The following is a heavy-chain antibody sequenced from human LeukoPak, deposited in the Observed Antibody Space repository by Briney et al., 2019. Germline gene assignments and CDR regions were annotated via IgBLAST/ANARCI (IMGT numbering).Heavy chain of an antibody. CDR2: XXAGGSST. CDR1: GFTFSSYA. Sequence: GGSLRLSCAASGFTFSSYAMSWVRQAPGKXXXXXXXXXAGGSSTYYADSVKGRFTISRDNSKNTLYLQMNNLRVEDTAVYYCAKDGRDSSGWYRNYFDYWGQGILVTVSS. V-gene: IGHV3-23*01. CDR3: AKDGRDSSGWYRNYFDY. J-gene: IGHJ4*02. D-gene: IGHD6-19*01.